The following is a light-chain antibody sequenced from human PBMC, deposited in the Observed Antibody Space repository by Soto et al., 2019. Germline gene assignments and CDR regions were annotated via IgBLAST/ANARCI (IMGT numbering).Light chain of an antibody. CDR1: QSVSRN. V-gene: IGKV3-15*01. CDR2: GSY. CDR3: HQYDNLSPLT. J-gene: IGKJ4*01. Sequence: VVMTQSPATLSVSPGESATLSCRSSQSVSRNLAWYQQKPGQAPRLLLYGSYFRATNVTDRFTGRGSGTEFTLTISGLQSDDSAIYYCHQYDNLSPLTSGEGTQVEIK.